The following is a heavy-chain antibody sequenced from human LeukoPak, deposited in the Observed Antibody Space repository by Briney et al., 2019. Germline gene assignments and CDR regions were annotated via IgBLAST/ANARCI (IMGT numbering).Heavy chain of an antibody. CDR3: AKDSELVPGNWFDP. CDR1: GFTVSSNY. CDR2: IYSGGST. D-gene: IGHD2-2*01. Sequence: GGSLRLSCAASGFTVSSNYMSWVRQAPGKGLEWVSVIYSGGSTYYADSVKGRFTISRDNAKNSLYLQMNSLRAEDTALYYCAKDSELVPGNWFDPWGQGTLVTVSS. V-gene: IGHV3-53*05. J-gene: IGHJ5*02.